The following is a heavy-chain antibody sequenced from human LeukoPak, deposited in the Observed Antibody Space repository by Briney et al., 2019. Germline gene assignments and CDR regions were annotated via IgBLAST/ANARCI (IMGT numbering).Heavy chain of an antibody. CDR1: GGSISSYY. CDR2: IYYSGST. J-gene: IGHJ3*02. D-gene: IGHD3-10*01. CDR3: ARQDRISGAFDI. V-gene: IGHV4-59*01. Sequence: SETLSLTCTVSGGSISSYYWSWIRPPPGKGLEWIGYIYYSGSTKYNPSLKSRVTISGDTSKNQFSLKLNSVTAADTAVYYCARQDRISGAFDIWGQGTMVTVSS.